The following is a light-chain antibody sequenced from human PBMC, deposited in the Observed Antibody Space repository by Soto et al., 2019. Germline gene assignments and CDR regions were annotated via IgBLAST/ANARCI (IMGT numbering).Light chain of an antibody. V-gene: IGKV3-15*01. J-gene: IGKJ5*01. Sequence: EIVMTQSPATLYVSPGERATLSCRASQSISSKVGCYQQKPGQAPRLLIYGASTRATGVPPRFSGSGSGTEFTLTISSLQSEDFAVYYCQQYNIWSSITFGKGTRLEIK. CDR2: GAS. CDR3: QQYNIWSSIT. CDR1: QSISSK.